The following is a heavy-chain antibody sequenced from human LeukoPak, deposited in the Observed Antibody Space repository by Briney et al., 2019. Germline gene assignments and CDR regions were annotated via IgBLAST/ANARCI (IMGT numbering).Heavy chain of an antibody. Sequence: GASVKVSCKASGYTFTSYDINWVRQATGQGLEWMGWMNPNSGNTGYAQKFQGRVTMTRDTSISTAYMELSRLRSDDTAVYYCARVLTVGFDSWGQGTLVTVSS. V-gene: IGHV1-8*01. CDR1: GYTFTSYD. CDR2: MNPNSGNT. D-gene: IGHD7-27*01. CDR3: ARVLTVGFDS. J-gene: IGHJ4*02.